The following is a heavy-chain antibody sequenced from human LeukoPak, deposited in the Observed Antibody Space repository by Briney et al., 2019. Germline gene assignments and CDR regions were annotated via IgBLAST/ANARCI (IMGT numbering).Heavy chain of an antibody. D-gene: IGHD3-3*01. CDR2: IKQDGSEK. Sequence: GGSLRLSCAASGFTFSSYWMGWVRQAPGKGLEWVANIKQDGSEKYYVDSVKGRFTISRDNAKNSLYLQMNSLRAEDTAVYYCASWSPHDAFDIWGQGTMVTVSS. CDR1: GFTFSSYW. CDR3: ASWSPHDAFDI. J-gene: IGHJ3*02. V-gene: IGHV3-7*01.